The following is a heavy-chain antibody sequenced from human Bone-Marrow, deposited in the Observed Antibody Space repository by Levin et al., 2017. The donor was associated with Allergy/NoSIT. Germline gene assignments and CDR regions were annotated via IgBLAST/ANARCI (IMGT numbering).Heavy chain of an antibody. CDR3: ATYLRDYYYFGS. CDR2: ISPATSTV. D-gene: IGHD4-17*01. Sequence: GGALRLSCAASGFTFSDYYMSWVRQAPGKGLEWLSYISPATSTVVYADSMKGRFTISRDNAMNLLFLQISSLRDEDTAVYYCATYLRDYYYFGSWGQGTFVTVSS. J-gene: IGHJ4*02. V-gene: IGHV3-11*01. CDR1: GFTFSDYY.